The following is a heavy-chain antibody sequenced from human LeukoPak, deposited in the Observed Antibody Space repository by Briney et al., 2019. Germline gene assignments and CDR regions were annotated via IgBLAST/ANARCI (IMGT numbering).Heavy chain of an antibody. CDR1: GYTFTGYY. V-gene: IGHV1-2*02. CDR2: INPNSGGT. D-gene: IGHD2-2*01. J-gene: IGHJ4*02. Sequence: ASLKVSCKASGYTFTGYYMHWVRQAPGQGPEWMGWINPNSGGTNYAQKFQGGVTMTRDTSISTAYMELSRLRSDDTAVYYCARGGTYCSSTSCAPDYWGQGTLVTVSS. CDR3: ARGGTYCSSTSCAPDY.